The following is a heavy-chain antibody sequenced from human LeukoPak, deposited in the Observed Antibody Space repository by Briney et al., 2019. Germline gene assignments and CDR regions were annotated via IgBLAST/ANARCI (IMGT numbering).Heavy chain of an antibody. Sequence: ASVKVSCKASGYTFTSYDINWVRQATGQGLEWMGWMNPNSGNTGYAQKFQGRVTITRNTSISTAYMELSSLRSEDTAVYYCARGPTYYYGSGSYHLDVWGKGTTVTVSS. CDR3: ARGPTYYYGSGSYHLDV. J-gene: IGHJ6*03. CDR1: GYTFTSYD. V-gene: IGHV1-8*03. D-gene: IGHD3-10*01. CDR2: MNPNSGNT.